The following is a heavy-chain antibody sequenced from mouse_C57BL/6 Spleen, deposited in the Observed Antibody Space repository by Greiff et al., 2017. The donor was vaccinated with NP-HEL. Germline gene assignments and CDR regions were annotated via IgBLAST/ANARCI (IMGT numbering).Heavy chain of an antibody. CDR3: AREYYRRSPYYLDH. J-gene: IGHJ2*01. Sequence: QVQLQQSGAELVRPGASVKLSCKASGYTFTDYYINWVKQRPGQGLEWIARIYPGSGNTYYNEKFKGKATLTAEKSSSTAYMQLSSLTSEDSAVFFWAREYYRRSPYYLDHRGQGTT. CDR1: GYTFTDYY. V-gene: IGHV1-76*01. CDR2: IYPGSGNT. D-gene: IGHD1-1*01.